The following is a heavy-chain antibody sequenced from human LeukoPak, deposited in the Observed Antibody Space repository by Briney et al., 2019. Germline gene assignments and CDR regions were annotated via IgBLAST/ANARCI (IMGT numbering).Heavy chain of an antibody. CDR2: ISGSSKII. J-gene: IGHJ4*02. V-gene: IGHV3-48*02. Sequence: GGSLRLSCAASGFTFSSYSMNWVRQAPGKGLEWISYISGSSKIIHWAESLKGRFTISRDNAKNSLYLQMNSLRDEDTAVYYCARDRGYYDILTGYDPAGSFDYWGQGTLVTVSS. CDR1: GFTFSSYS. D-gene: IGHD3-9*01. CDR3: ARDRGYYDILTGYDPAGSFDY.